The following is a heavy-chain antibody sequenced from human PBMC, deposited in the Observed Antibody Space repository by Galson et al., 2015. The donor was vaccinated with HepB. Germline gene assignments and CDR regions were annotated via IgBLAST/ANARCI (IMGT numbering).Heavy chain of an antibody. CDR2: IIPILGIA. J-gene: IGHJ5*02. Sequence: SVKVSCKASGGTFSSYTISWVRQAPGQGLEWMGRIIPILGIANYAQKFQGRVTITADKSTSTAYMELSSLRSEDTAVYYCARGSRHWQQLNNWFDPWGQGTLVTVSS. D-gene: IGHD6-13*01. V-gene: IGHV1-69*02. CDR3: ARGSRHWQQLNNWFDP. CDR1: GGTFSSYT.